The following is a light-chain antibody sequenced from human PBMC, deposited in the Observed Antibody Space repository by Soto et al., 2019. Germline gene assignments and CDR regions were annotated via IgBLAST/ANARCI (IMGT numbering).Light chain of an antibody. Sequence: EIVMTQSPATLSLSPGERATLSCWASQNILTNLAWYRQRPCQSPRLVISGASTRATDIPPRFSGSGSGTEFTLTISSRQCEDFVVYYCHEYNNWPITFGQGTRLEIK. CDR2: GAS. V-gene: IGKV3D-15*01. CDR3: HEYNNWPIT. CDR1: QNILTN. J-gene: IGKJ5*01.